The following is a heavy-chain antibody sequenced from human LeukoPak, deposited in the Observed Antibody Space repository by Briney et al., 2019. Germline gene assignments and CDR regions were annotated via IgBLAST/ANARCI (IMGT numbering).Heavy chain of an antibody. CDR2: ISAYNGNT. D-gene: IGHD3-22*01. Sequence: ASVKVSCKASGYTFTSYGISWVRQAPGQGLEWMGWISAYNGNTNYAQKFQGRVTMTRDTSISTAYMELSRLRSDDTAVYYCATSGSPPRDAFNIWGQGTMVTVSS. J-gene: IGHJ3*02. V-gene: IGHV1-18*01. CDR3: ATSGSPPRDAFNI. CDR1: GYTFTSYG.